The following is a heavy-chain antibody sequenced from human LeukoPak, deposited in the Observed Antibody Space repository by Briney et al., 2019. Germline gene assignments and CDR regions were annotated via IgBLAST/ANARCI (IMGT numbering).Heavy chain of an antibody. CDR1: GFTFSNYA. CDR2: ISNDGNRE. CDR3: AKDFGTAVADY. V-gene: IGHV3-30*18. D-gene: IGHD6-19*01. Sequence: GGSLRLSCAASGFTFSNYAMSWVRQAPGKGLEWVAVISNDGNREDYADSVKGRFTISRDNSKNTLYLQMNSLRAEDTAVYYCAKDFGTAVADYWGQGTLVTVSS. J-gene: IGHJ4*02.